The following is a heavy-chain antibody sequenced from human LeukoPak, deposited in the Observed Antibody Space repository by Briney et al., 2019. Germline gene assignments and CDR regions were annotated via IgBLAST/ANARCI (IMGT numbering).Heavy chain of an antibody. V-gene: IGHV4-59*08. CDR3: ARRARATAGGDYFDY. D-gene: IGHD6-13*01. Sequence: SETLSLTCTVSGGSKNIYYWTWLRHPPGKGLEGIGYSYYTGYTIHNPTPRGRVPMSADTSKNQCTLKLNSGTAADTAVYYCARRARATAGGDYFDYWGQGTLVTVSS. J-gene: IGHJ4*02. CDR1: GGSKNIYY. CDR2: SYYTGYT.